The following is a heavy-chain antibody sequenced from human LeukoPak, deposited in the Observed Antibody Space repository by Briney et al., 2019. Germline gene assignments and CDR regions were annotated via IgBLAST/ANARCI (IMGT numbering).Heavy chain of an antibody. Sequence: PGGSLRLSCAASGFTFSSYGMHWVRQAPGKGLEWVTVIWYDGSNKYYADSVKGRFTISGDNSKNTLHRQMNSLSSEDTAVYYFARVLGGSSGWWGFVYWGQGTLVTVSS. D-gene: IGHD6-19*01. V-gene: IGHV3-33*01. CDR2: IWYDGSNK. CDR1: GFTFSSYG. CDR3: ARVLGGSSGWWGFVY. J-gene: IGHJ4*02.